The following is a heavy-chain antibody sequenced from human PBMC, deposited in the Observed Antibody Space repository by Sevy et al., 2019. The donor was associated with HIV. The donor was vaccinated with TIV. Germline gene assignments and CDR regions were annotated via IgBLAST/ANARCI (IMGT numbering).Heavy chain of an antibody. V-gene: IGHV3-30-3*01. J-gene: IGHJ4*02. D-gene: IGHD7-27*01. Sequence: GGSLRLSCAVSGFTFSTYAMHWARQAPGKGLECVAIVSSDGSEINYADYVKGRFTISRDNSRNTLYLQMNSLRTEDTALYYCARDQLGSIDYWGQGTLVTVSS. CDR2: VSSDGSEI. CDR1: GFTFSTYA. CDR3: ARDQLGSIDY.